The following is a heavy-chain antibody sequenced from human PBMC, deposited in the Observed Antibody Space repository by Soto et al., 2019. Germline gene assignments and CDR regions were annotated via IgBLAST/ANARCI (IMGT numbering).Heavy chain of an antibody. Sequence: QVQLVESGGGLVKPGGSLRLSCAASGFTFSDYYMTWIRQAPGKGLAWVSHISDGSTYTTYSDSVKGRFTISRDNAKNSLYLQMNSLRAEDTAVYYCARVCTSSWFLDYWGQGTLVTVSS. D-gene: IGHD6-13*01. V-gene: IGHV3-11*06. CDR2: ISDGSTYT. CDR3: ARVCTSSWFLDY. J-gene: IGHJ4*02. CDR1: GFTFSDYY.